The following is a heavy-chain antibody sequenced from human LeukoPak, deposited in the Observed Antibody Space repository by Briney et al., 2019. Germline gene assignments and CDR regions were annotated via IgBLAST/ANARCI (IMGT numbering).Heavy chain of an antibody. D-gene: IGHD3-22*01. V-gene: IGHV3-9*01. CDR2: ISWNSGSI. J-gene: IGHJ4*02. Sequence: HPGGSLRLSCAASGFTFDDYALHWVRQAPGKGLEWASSISWNSGSIGYADSVKGRFTISRDNAKNSLYLQMNSLRAEDTALYYCTKGRVYDSSGGPFDYWGQGTLVTVSS. CDR3: TKGRVYDSSGGPFDY. CDR1: GFTFDDYA.